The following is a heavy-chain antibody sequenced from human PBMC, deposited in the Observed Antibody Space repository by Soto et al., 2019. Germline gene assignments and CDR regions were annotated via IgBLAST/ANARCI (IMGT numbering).Heavy chain of an antibody. CDR1: GGTFSSYA. CDR3: AGVGDYATYWYFDL. V-gene: IGHV1-69*12. J-gene: IGHJ2*01. D-gene: IGHD4-17*01. CDR2: IIPIFGTA. Sequence: QVQLVQSGAEVKKPGSSVKVSCKASGGTFSSYAISWVRQAPGQGLEWMGGIIPIFGTANYAQKFQGRVKNTADEATSTAYMELSSLRSEATAVYYCAGVGDYATYWYFDLWGRGTLVTVSS.